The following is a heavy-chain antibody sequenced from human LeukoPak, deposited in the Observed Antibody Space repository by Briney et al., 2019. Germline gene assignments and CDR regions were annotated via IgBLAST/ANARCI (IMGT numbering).Heavy chain of an antibody. D-gene: IGHD6-19*01. Sequence: GGSLRLSCEASGFTFSSYGLHWVRQAPGKGLEWVAVIWYDGSIKYYGDSVKGRFTISRDNSENTLYLQVNSLRAEDTAVYYCAVGTVAGNVFDYWGQGTLVTVSS. CDR2: IWYDGSIK. CDR3: AVGTVAGNVFDY. V-gene: IGHV3-33*01. J-gene: IGHJ4*02. CDR1: GFTFSSYG.